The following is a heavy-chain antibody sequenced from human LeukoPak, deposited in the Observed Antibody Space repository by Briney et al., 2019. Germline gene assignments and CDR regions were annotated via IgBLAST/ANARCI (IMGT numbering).Heavy chain of an antibody. Sequence: PGGSLRLSCAASGFTFSDHYMDWVRQAPGKGLEWLSYITSSSSTIYYADSVKGRFTISRDNAKNSLYLQMNSLRGEDTAVYYCARDTVGAPDYWGQGTLVTVSS. J-gene: IGHJ4*02. CDR2: ITSSSSTI. V-gene: IGHV3-11*04. CDR3: ARDTVGAPDY. D-gene: IGHD1-26*01. CDR1: GFTFSDHY.